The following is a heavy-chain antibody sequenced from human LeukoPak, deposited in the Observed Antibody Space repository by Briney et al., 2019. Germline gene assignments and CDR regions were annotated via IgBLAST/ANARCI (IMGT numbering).Heavy chain of an antibody. Sequence: PSETLSLTCTVSGGSISSYYWSWIRQPPGKGLEWIGYVYSSGSTNHNPSLKSRVTISADTSKNQFSLKLSSVTAADTAVYYCARHGDYYCRSTSCFDYWGQGTLVTVSS. CDR1: GGSISSYY. J-gene: IGHJ4*02. D-gene: IGHD2-2*01. V-gene: IGHV4-59*08. CDR2: VYSSGST. CDR3: ARHGDYYCRSTSCFDY.